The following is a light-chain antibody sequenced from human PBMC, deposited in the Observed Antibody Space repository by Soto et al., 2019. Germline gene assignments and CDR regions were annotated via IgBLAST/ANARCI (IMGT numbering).Light chain of an antibody. CDR1: SSNIGSNY. J-gene: IGLJ2*01. V-gene: IGLV1-47*02. CDR2: SNN. CDR3: AAWDDSLSGVV. Sequence: QPVLTQPPSASGTPGQRVTISCSGSSSNIGSNYVYWYQQLPGTAPKLLIYSNNQRPSGVPDRFSGSKSGTSASLAISGLRSEDEADYYCAAWDDSLSGVVFGGGTQLTVL.